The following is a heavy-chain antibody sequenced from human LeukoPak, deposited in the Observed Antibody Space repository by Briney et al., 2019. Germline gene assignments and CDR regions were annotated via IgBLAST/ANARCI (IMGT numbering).Heavy chain of an antibody. CDR1: GFTFSNHN. J-gene: IGHJ1*01. CDR3: ARARRPSSYLGFQL. Sequence: GGSLRLSCAASGFTFSNHNMNWVRQAPGKGLEWISDISSSSRTIYYANSVKGRFTISRDNAKNSLYLQMNSLRAEDTAVYYCARARRPSSYLGFQLWGQGTLVTVSS. D-gene: IGHD2-2*01. CDR2: ISSSSRTI. V-gene: IGHV3-48*01.